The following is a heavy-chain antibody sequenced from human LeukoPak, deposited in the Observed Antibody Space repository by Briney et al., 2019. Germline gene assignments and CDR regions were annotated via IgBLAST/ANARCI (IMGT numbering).Heavy chain of an antibody. D-gene: IGHD6-6*01. CDR3: ARDEWPSIAPSSGDYYYGMDV. V-gene: IGHV3-23*01. CDR2: ISGSGGST. Sequence: GGSLRPSCAASGFTFSSYAMSWVRQAPGKGLEWVSAISGSGGSTYYADSVKGRFTISRDNSKNTLYLQMNSLRAEDTAVYYCARDEWPSIAPSSGDYYYGMDVWGQGTTVTVSS. J-gene: IGHJ6*02. CDR1: GFTFSSYA.